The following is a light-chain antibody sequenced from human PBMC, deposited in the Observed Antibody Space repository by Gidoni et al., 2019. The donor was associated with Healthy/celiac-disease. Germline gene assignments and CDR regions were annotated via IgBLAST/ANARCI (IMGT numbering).Light chain of an antibody. CDR2: KDS. Sequence: SYELTQPPSVSVSPGHTARITCSGDALPKQYAYWYQQKPGQAPVLMIYKDSERPSGIPERFSGSTSGTTVTLTISGVQAEDEADYYCQSAESSGTYVVFGGGTKLTVL. J-gene: IGLJ2*01. V-gene: IGLV3-25*03. CDR1: ALPKQY. CDR3: QSAESSGTYVV.